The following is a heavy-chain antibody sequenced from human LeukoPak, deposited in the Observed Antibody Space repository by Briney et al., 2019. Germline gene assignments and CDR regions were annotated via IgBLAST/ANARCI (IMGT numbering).Heavy chain of an antibody. CDR1: GFTVSSNY. V-gene: IGHV3-66*01. CDR2: IYSGGST. J-gene: IGHJ6*02. Sequence: SGGSLRLSCAASGFTVSSNYMSWVRQAPGKGLEWVSVIYSGGSTYYADSVKGRFTISRDNSKNTLYLQMNSLRAEDTAVYYCARDLRIAVAGNYYYYGMDVWGQGTTVTVSS. D-gene: IGHD6-19*01. CDR3: ARDLRIAVAGNYYYYGMDV.